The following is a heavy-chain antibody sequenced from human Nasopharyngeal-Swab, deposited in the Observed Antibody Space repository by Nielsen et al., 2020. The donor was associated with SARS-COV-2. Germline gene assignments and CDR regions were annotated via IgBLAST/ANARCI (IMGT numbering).Heavy chain of an antibody. J-gene: IGHJ4*02. CDR2: IWYDGSNK. Sequence: WICSPPGTGLEGVAVIWYDGSNKYYADSVKGRFTISRDNSKNTLYLQMNSLRAEDTAVYYCARDPPSSIVGATSSGDYWGQGTLVTVSS. D-gene: IGHD1-26*01. CDR3: ARDPPSSIVGATSSGDY. V-gene: IGHV3-33*01.